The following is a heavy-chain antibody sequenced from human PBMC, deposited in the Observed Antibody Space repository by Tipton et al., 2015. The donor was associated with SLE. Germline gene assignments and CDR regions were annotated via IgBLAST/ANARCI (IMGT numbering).Heavy chain of an antibody. D-gene: IGHD1-20*01. CDR2: INHSGST. CDR1: GGSFSGYY. Sequence: TLSLTCAVYGGSFSGYYSSWIRQPPGKGLEWIGEINHSGSTNYNPSLKSRVTISVDTSKNQFSLKLSSVTAADTAVYYCATAGITGTPGWFDPWGQGTLVTVSS. CDR3: ATAGITGTPGWFDP. J-gene: IGHJ5*02. V-gene: IGHV4-34*01.